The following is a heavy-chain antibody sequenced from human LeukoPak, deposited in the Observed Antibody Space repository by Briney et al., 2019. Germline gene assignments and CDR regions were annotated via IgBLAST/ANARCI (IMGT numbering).Heavy chain of an antibody. CDR2: INPNSGGT. CDR1: GYTFTGYY. J-gene: IGHJ4*02. CDR3: AREGRENWYSGSYSFDY. D-gene: IGHD1-26*01. V-gene: IGHV1-2*02. Sequence: GASVKVSCKASGYTFTGYYMHWVRQAPGQGLEWMGWINPNSGGTNYAQKFQGRVTMTRDTSISTAYMELSRLRSDDTAVYYCAREGRENWYSGSYSFDYWGQGTLVTVSS.